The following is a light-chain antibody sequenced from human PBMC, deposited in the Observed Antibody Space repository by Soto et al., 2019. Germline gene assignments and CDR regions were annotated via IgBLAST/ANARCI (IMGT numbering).Light chain of an antibody. J-gene: IGKJ4*01. CDR2: DAS. CDR3: QLRIHWPGT. V-gene: IGKV3-11*01. Sequence: VVLTQSPATLSLSPGERATLSCRASQDINNYLAWYQQKPGQPPRLLMYDASRRATGIPARFSGSGSGTDFTLTISSIETEDFAVYYCQLRIHWPGTFGGGTKVETK. CDR1: QDINNY.